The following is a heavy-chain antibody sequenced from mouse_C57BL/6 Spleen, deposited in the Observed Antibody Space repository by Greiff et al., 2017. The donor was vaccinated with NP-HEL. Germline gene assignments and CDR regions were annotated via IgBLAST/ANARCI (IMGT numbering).Heavy chain of an antibody. V-gene: IGHV5-6*01. Sequence: EVHLVESGGDLVKPGGSLKLSCAASGFTFSSYGMSWVRQTPDKRLEWVATISSGGSYTYYPDSVKGRFTISRDNAKNTLYLQMSSLKSEDTAMYYCARHGSYYGTSWFAYWGQGTLVTVSA. CDR3: ARHGSYYGTSWFAY. CDR2: ISSGGSYT. D-gene: IGHD1-1*01. J-gene: IGHJ3*01. CDR1: GFTFSSYG.